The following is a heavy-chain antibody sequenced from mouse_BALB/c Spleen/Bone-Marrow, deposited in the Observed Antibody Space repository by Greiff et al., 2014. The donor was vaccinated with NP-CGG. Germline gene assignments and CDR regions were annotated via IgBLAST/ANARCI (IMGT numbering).Heavy chain of an antibody. Sequence: VQVVESXAELVRPGASVKLSCKTSGHIFTSYWIHWVKQRSGQGLEWIARTYPGTGSTYYNEKFKGKATLTADKSSSTAYMQLSSLKSEDSAVYFCARTVIPAIDYWGQGTSVTVSS. CDR1: GHIFTSYW. CDR3: ARTVIPAIDY. CDR2: TYPGTGST. J-gene: IGHJ4*01. V-gene: IGHV1S132*01.